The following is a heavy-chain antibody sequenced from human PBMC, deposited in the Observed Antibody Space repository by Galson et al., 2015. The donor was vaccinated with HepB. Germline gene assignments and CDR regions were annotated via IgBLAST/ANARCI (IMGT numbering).Heavy chain of an antibody. CDR2: IYYTGNT. D-gene: IGHD1-1*01. V-gene: IGHV4-39*02. CDR3: ARATTETLTYGMDV. CDR1: GDSLSSGNSF. Sequence: ETLSLTCTVSGDSLSSGNSFWVWVRQPPGKGLEWIASIYYTGNTYYNPSLKSRVTISVDASKIHFSLKLSSVTAADTAVYYCARATTETLTYGMDVWGQGTTVTVSS. J-gene: IGHJ6*02.